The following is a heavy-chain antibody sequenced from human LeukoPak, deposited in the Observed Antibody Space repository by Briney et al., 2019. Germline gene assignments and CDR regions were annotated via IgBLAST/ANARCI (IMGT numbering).Heavy chain of an antibody. CDR1: GGSISRTNNY. D-gene: IGHD6-19*01. CDR3: APGGGIAVAHA. V-gene: IGHV4-39*01. J-gene: IGHJ4*02. Sequence: TSETLSLTCTVSGGSISRTNNYWAWIRQPPGKVLEWIGSIYYSGNTYYNPSLGSRVTVSADTSKTQFSLKLRSATAADTAVYYCAPGGGIAVAHAWGQGSLVTVSS. CDR2: IYYSGNT.